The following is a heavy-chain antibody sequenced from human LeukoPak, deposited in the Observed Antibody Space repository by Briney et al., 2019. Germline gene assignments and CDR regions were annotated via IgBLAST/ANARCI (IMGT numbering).Heavy chain of an antibody. V-gene: IGHV6-1*01. CDR3: ARVSRYMDYYDSSGPGDY. Sequence: SQTLSLTCAISGDSVSSNSAAWNWIRQSPSRGLEWLVRTYYRSKWYNDYAVSVKSRITINPDTSKNQFSLQLNSVTPEDTAVYYCARVSRYMDYYDSSGPGDYWGQGTLVTVSS. CDR2: TYYRSKWYN. J-gene: IGHJ4*02. D-gene: IGHD3-22*01. CDR1: GDSVSSNSAA.